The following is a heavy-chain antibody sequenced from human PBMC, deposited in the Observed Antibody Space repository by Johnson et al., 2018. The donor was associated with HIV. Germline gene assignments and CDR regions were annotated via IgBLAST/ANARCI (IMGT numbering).Heavy chain of an antibody. CDR3: MVAPRPGDVFDI. CDR1: QFTFSDYG. J-gene: IGHJ3*02. V-gene: IGHV3-30*02. D-gene: IGHD2-8*01. Sequence: QVQLVESGGGLVQPGGSLRLSCAASQFTFSDYGMHWVRQAPGKGLEWVTFIRYDGSEKSYADSVKGRFTISRDNSKNTLYLQMNSLRVEDTALYYCMVAPRPGDVFDIWGQGTMVVVSS. CDR2: IRYDGSEK.